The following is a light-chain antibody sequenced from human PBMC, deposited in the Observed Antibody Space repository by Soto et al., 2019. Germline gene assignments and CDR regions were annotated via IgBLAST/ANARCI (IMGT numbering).Light chain of an antibody. CDR3: QQSYSTRPLT. V-gene: IGKV1-39*01. J-gene: IGKJ4*01. CDR1: QRISVY. CDR2: GGS. Sequence: DIQMTQSPASLSASVGDRVTITCRASQRISVYLNWYQQKPGKAPRLLIYGGSKLHSEVPSRFSGGGSGTDFTLTISSLQPEDFGTYYCQQSYSTRPLTFGGGTRVEVK.